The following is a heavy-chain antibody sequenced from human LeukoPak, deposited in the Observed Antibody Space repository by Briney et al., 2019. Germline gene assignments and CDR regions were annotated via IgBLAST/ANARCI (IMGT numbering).Heavy chain of an antibody. Sequence: SGGSLRLSCAASGFTFSSYGMSWVRQAPGKGLEWVSAISGSGGSTYYADSVKGRFTISRDNSKNTLYLQMNSLRAEDTAVYYCAKDPRYCSSTSCYAGYYFDYWGQGTLVTVSS. V-gene: IGHV3-23*01. CDR1: GFTFSSYG. CDR2: ISGSGGST. CDR3: AKDPRYCSSTSCYAGYYFDY. J-gene: IGHJ4*02. D-gene: IGHD2-2*01.